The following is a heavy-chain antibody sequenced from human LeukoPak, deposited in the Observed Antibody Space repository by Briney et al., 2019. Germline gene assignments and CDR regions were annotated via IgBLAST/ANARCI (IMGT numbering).Heavy chain of an antibody. Sequence: PGGSLRLSCAASGFTFSSYAMSWVRQAPGKGLEWASTISGSGGTTYYADSVKGRFTISRDNSKNTLYLQMNSLRAEDTAVYYCASPQIATFAYWGQGALVTVSS. CDR2: ISGSGGTT. CDR1: GFTFSSYA. J-gene: IGHJ4*02. D-gene: IGHD3-16*01. CDR3: ASPQIATFAY. V-gene: IGHV3-23*01.